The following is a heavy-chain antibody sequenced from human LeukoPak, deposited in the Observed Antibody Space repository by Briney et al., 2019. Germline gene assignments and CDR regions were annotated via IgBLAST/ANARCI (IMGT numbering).Heavy chain of an antibody. V-gene: IGHV4-34*01. CDR3: ARDVHISGRSVRIQGPPRYFDL. J-gene: IGHJ2*01. Sequence: SETLSLTCAVYGGTFSGYYWSWIRQPPGKGLEWIGEINHSGSTNYNPSLKSRVTISVDTSKNQFSLKLSSVTAADTAVYYCARDVHISGRSVRIQGPPRYFDLWGRGTLVTVSS. CDR2: INHSGST. CDR1: GGTFSGYY. D-gene: IGHD1-26*01.